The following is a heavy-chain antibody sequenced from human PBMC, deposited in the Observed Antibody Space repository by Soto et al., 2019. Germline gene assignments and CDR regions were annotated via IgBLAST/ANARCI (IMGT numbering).Heavy chain of an antibody. CDR2: IYYSGST. CDR1: GGSISSYY. CDR3: ARGYCSGGSCLYYFDY. D-gene: IGHD2-15*01. J-gene: IGHJ4*02. Sequence: SETLSLTCTVSGGSISSYYWSWIRQPPGKGLEWIGYIYYSGSTNYNPSLKSRVTISVDTSKNQFSLKLGSVTAADTAVYYCARGYCSGGSCLYYFDYWGQGTLVTVSS. V-gene: IGHV4-59*08.